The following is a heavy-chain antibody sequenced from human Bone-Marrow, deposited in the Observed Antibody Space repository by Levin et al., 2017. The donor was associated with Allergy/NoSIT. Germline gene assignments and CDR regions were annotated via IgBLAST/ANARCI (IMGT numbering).Heavy chain of an antibody. CDR3: AKFPYDYVWGSYRYLYYFDS. CDR2: LSGSGGNT. Sequence: SCAGSGFTFSSYTMGWVRQAPGKGLEWVSALSGSGGNTYYADSVQGRFTISRDNSKNALYLQMNSLRAEDTAVYYCAKFPYDYVWGSYRYLYYFDSWGQGTLVTVSS. V-gene: IGHV3-23*01. CDR1: GFTFSSYT. J-gene: IGHJ4*02. D-gene: IGHD3-16*02.